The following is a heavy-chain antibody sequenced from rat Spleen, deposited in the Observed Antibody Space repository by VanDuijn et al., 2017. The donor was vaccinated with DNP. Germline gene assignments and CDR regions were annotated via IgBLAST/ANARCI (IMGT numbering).Heavy chain of an antibody. CDR3: ASWAPIAPISTSNY. J-gene: IGHJ2*01. CDR1: GFTFNHYW. CDR2: ITGSGGNT. D-gene: IGHD1-2*01. V-gene: IGHV5-31*01. Sequence: EVQLVESGGDLVQPGRSLKLSCVASGFTFNHYWMAWIRQVPGKGLEWVTSITGSGGNTYYPDSVKGRFTISRDNAKNTLYLQMNRLRSEDTATYYCASWAPIAPISTSNYWGQGVMVTVSS.